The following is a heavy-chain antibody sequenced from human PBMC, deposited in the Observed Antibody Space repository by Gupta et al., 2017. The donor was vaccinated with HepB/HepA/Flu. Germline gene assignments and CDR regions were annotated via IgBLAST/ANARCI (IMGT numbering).Heavy chain of an antibody. V-gene: IGHV4-30-4*08. CDR3: AREFPSIGGYFDF. D-gene: IGHD2-21*01. CDR2: IYYSGNT. CDR1: GDSIDRGAHY. Sequence: QVQLHESGPGLVGPSQTLSPTCTVSGDSIDRGAHYWTWSRQRPGQGLEWIGYIYYSGNTKFTPSLKSRIRMSVDTSKNQFSLKLTSVTVEDTAVYYCAREFPSIGGYFDFWGQGVLVTVTT. J-gene: IGHJ4*02.